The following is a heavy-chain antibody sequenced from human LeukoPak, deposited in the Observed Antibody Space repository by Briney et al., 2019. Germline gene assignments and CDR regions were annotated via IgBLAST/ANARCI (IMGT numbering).Heavy chain of an antibody. Sequence: ASVKVSCKASGYTFTSYGISWVRQAPGQGLEWMGWISAYNGNTNYAQKLQGRVTMTTDTSTSTAYMELRSLRSDDTAVYYCATHVAAAGTYYYYGMDVWGRGTTVTVSS. J-gene: IGHJ6*02. CDR3: ATHVAAAGTYYYYGMDV. V-gene: IGHV1-18*01. D-gene: IGHD6-13*01. CDR2: ISAYNGNT. CDR1: GYTFTSYG.